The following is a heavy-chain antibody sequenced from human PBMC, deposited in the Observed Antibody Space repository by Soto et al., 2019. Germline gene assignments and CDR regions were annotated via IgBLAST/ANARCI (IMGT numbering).Heavy chain of an antibody. Sequence: SETLSLTCTVSGGSISSYYWSWIRQPPGKGLEWIGYIYYSGSTNYNPSLKSRVTISVDTSKNQFSLKLSSVTAADTAVYYCARGDCISTTCPPFYYYYGLDVWGQGTTVTVSS. J-gene: IGHJ6*02. CDR2: IYYSGST. V-gene: IGHV4-59*08. CDR3: ARGDCISTTCPPFYYYYGLDV. D-gene: IGHD2-2*01. CDR1: GGSISSYY.